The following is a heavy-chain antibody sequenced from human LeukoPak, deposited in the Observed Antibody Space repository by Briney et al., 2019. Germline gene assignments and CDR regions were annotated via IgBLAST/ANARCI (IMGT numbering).Heavy chain of an antibody. CDR3: TRRVDIAMVEGIDFDY. V-gene: IGHV3-73*01. CDR2: IRSKANSYAT. CDR1: GFTFSGSA. D-gene: IGHD5-18*01. Sequence: PGGSLRLSCAASGFTFSGSAMHWVRQASGKGLEWVGRIRSKANSYATAYAASVKGRFTISRDDSKNTAYLQMNSLKTEDTAVYYCTRRVDIAMVEGIDFDYWGQGTLVTVSS. J-gene: IGHJ4*02.